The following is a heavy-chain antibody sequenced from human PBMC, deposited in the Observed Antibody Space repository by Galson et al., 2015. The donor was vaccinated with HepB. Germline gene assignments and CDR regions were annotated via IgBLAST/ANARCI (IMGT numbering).Heavy chain of an antibody. CDR1: GFTFSSYA. Sequence: SLRLSCAASGFTFSSYAMSWVRQAPGKGLEWVSAISGSGGNTYYADSVKGRFTISRDNSKNTLYLQMNSLRAEDTAVYYCAKDGELLPPYFDYWGQGTLVTVSS. J-gene: IGHJ4*02. D-gene: IGHD1-26*01. CDR3: AKDGELLPPYFDY. V-gene: IGHV3-23*01. CDR2: ISGSGGNT.